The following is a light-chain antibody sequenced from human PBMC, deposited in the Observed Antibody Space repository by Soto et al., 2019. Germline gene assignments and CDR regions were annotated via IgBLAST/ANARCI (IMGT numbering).Light chain of an antibody. CDR2: DVT. J-gene: IGLJ2*01. CDR3: WSYAGSDVV. V-gene: IGLV2-11*01. CDR1: SSDVGGYNY. Sequence: QSALTQPRSVSGSPGQSVTISCTGTSSDVGGYNYVSWYQQHPGKAPKLMIYDVTKRPSGVPDRFSGSKSGNTASLTISGLQAEDEAVYYCWSYAGSDVVLGGGTKLTVL.